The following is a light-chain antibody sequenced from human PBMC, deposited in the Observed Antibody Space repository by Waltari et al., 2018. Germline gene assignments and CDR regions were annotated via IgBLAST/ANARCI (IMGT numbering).Light chain of an antibody. CDR3: GTWDSSLSAVV. CDR2: DNN. Sequence: QSVLTQPTSVSPAPGQKVTIFCSGSSSNIGNTYVSWYQQLPGTAPKLLIYDNNKRPSGIPDRFSDSKSGTSATLGITGLQTGDEADYYCGTWDSSLSAVVFGGGTKLTVL. J-gene: IGLJ2*01. CDR1: SSNIGNTY. V-gene: IGLV1-51*01.